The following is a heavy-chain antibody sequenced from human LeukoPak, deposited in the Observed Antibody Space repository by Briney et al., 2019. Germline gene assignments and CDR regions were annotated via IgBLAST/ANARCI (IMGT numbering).Heavy chain of an antibody. J-gene: IGHJ4*02. CDR2: IWYDGSNE. D-gene: IGHD3-22*01. CDR1: GFSINSYG. V-gene: IGHV3-33*06. CDR3: AKDYYDSSGYHGSAGYFDY. Sequence: GGPLRLSCTASGFSINSYGMHWVRQAPGKVLEWVAVIWYDGSNENYADSVKGRFTISRDNSKNTLYLQMNSLRAEDTAVYYCAKDYYDSSGYHGSAGYFDYWGQGALVTVSS.